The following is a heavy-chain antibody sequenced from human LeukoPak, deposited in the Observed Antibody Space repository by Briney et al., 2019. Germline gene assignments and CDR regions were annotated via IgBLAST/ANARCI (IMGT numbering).Heavy chain of an antibody. J-gene: IGHJ6*04. CDR1: GGSISSSNW. CDR3: ARKLRVKDYYGMDV. CDR2: SYHGGSN. V-gene: IGHV4-4*02. Sequence: PSGTLSLTCAVSGGSISSSNWWSWVRQPPGKGLEWTGKSYHGGSNNYNPSLKSRVTISVDKSKNQFSLKLSSVTPADTAVYYCARKLRVKDYYGMDVWGEGTTVTVSS. D-gene: IGHD3-10*01.